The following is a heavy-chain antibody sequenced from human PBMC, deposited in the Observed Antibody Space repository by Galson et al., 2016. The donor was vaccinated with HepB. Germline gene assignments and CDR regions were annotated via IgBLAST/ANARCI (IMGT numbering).Heavy chain of an antibody. CDR2: ISDYGTNK. Sequence: SLRLSCAISGLTFSRYAMQWVRQAPGKGLEWVAVISDYGTNKNYADSVKGRFTISKDNSKETLYLQMNSLKTEDTATYYCSTWGFTLGIDHWGRGSLVTVSS. J-gene: IGHJ4*02. CDR1: GLTFSRYA. V-gene: IGHV3-30-3*01. CDR3: STWGFTLGIDH. D-gene: IGHD3-10*01.